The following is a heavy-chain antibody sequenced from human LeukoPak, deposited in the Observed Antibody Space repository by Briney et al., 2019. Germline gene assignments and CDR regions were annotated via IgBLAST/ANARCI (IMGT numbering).Heavy chain of an antibody. CDR3: ARDCSSTSCYPE. V-gene: IGHV4-59*01. Sequence: SETLSLTCTVSGGSISSYYWSWIRQPPGKGLEWIGYIYYSGSTNYNPSLKSRVTISVDTSKNQFSLKLSSVTAADTAVYYCARDCSSTSCYPEWSQGTLVTVSS. J-gene: IGHJ4*02. D-gene: IGHD2-2*01. CDR2: IYYSGST. CDR1: GGSISSYY.